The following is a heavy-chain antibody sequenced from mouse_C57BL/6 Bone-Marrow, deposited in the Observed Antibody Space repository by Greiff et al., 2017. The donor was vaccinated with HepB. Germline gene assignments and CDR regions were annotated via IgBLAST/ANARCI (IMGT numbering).Heavy chain of an antibody. D-gene: IGHD1-1*01. J-gene: IGHJ4*01. CDR3: AREDYGDYAMDY. Sequence: EVMLVESGGGLVKPGGSLKLSCAASGFTFSDYGMHWVRQAPEKGLEWVAYISSGSSTIYYADTVKGRFTISRDNAKNTLFLQMTSRRSEDTAMYYCAREDYGDYAMDYWGQGTSVTVSS. V-gene: IGHV5-17*01. CDR2: ISSGSSTI. CDR1: GFTFSDYG.